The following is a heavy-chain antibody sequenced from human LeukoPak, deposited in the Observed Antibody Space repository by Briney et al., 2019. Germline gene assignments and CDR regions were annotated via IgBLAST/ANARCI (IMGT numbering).Heavy chain of an antibody. D-gene: IGHD3-3*01. CDR3: ARDAASGTNWFDP. Sequence: GGSLRLSCAASGFTFSSYSMNWVRQAPGKGLEWVSYISPSSTPIYYADSLKGRFTVSRDNSKNSMYLQMNSLRAEDTAIYYCARDAASGTNWFDPWGQGTLVTVSS. CDR1: GFTFSSYS. J-gene: IGHJ5*02. V-gene: IGHV3-48*01. CDR2: ISPSSTPI.